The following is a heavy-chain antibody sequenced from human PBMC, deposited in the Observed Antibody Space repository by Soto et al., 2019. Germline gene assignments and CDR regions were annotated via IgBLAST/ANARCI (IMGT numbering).Heavy chain of an antibody. V-gene: IGHV3-23*01. CDR2: ISISGGGT. CDR3: AKDLRTY. D-gene: IGHD3-16*01. CDR1: GFTFSTYW. J-gene: IGHJ4*02. Sequence: DGSLRISCVASGFTFSTYWMSWVRQAPGKGLEWVSAISISGGGTYYADAVKGRFTISRDNSKNTLYLQMNNLRAEDTAVYYGAKDLRTYWGQGTLVTVSA.